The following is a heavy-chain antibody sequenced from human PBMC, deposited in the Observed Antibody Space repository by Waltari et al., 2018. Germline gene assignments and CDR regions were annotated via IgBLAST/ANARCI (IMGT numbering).Heavy chain of an antibody. CDR3: ERHGFWNFDF. CDR2: IKEDGSKK. V-gene: IGHV3-7*01. CDR1: GFTFSGNW. Sequence: EVQLVESGGGLVQPGGSLRLSCPGAGFTFSGNWLAWVSQAPGKGLEWVANIKEDGSKKNYVDSVEGRFTISRDNAKNSLYLQMNSLRAEDTALYYCERHGFWNFDFWGQGTLVTVSS. J-gene: IGHJ4*02. D-gene: IGHD3-3*01.